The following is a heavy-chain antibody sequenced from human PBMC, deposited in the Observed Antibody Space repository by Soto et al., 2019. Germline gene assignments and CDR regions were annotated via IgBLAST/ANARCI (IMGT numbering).Heavy chain of an antibody. J-gene: IGHJ6*02. Sequence: SETLCLTCTVAGGSISSYYWSWIRQPPGKGLEWIGYIYYSGSTNYNPSLKSRVTISVDTSKNQFSLKLSSVTAADTAVYYCARLVGSTSQSHGDYYYGMDVWGQGTTVTSP. D-gene: IGHD2-2*01. CDR3: ARLVGSTSQSHGDYYYGMDV. CDR1: GGSISSYY. CDR2: IYYSGST. V-gene: IGHV4-59*01.